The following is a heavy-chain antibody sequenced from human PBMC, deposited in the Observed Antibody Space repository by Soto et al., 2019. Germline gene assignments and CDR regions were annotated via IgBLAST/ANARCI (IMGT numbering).Heavy chain of an antibody. J-gene: IGHJ4*02. D-gene: IGHD6-19*01. Sequence: GGSLRLSCAASGFTFSSYAMHWVRQAPGKGLEWVAVISYDGSNKYYADSVKGRFTISRDNSKNTLYLQMNSLRAEDTAVYYCARSSLQWLVHPPFDYWGQGTLVTVSS. CDR3: ARSSLQWLVHPPFDY. CDR2: ISYDGSNK. V-gene: IGHV3-30-3*01. CDR1: GFTFSSYA.